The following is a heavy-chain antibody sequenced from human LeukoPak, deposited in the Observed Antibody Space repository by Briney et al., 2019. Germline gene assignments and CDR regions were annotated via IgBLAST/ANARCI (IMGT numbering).Heavy chain of an antibody. V-gene: IGHV3-74*01. D-gene: IGHD3-3*01. Sequence: PGGFLRLSCAASGFTFSSYWMHWVRQAPGKGLVWVSRINSDGSTTSYMDSVKGRFTISRDNAKNTVYLQMNSLRADDTAVYYCSRTLFGMVNYWGQGTLVIVSS. CDR1: GFTFSSYW. CDR2: INSDGSTT. J-gene: IGHJ4*02. CDR3: SRTLFGMVNY.